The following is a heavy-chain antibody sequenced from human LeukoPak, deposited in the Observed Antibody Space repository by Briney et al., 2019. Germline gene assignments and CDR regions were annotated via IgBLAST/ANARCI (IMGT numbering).Heavy chain of an antibody. Sequence: GSLRLSCAASGFTFSSYAMHWVRQPPGKGLEWIGYIYYSGITYYNPSLKSRVTMSVDTSKNQFSLKMSYVTAADTSVYYCARQRGGSSESDYWGQGTLVTVSS. CDR2: IYYSGIT. V-gene: IGHV4-59*04. D-gene: IGHD6-6*01. J-gene: IGHJ4*02. CDR1: GFTFSSYAMH. CDR3: ARQRGGSSESDY.